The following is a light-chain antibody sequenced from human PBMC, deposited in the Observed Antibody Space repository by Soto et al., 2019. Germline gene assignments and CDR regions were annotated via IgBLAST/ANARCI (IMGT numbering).Light chain of an antibody. CDR2: AAS. V-gene: IGKV1-27*01. CDR3: QKYANVPLT. Sequence: DIEMTQSPSSLSASVGDRVTITCRASQGISNYLAWYQHKPGKVPTLLIYAASTLQSWVPSRFSGSGSGTDFTLTISSLQPEDGATYYCQKYANVPLTFGQGTKVEIK. CDR1: QGISNY. J-gene: IGKJ1*01.